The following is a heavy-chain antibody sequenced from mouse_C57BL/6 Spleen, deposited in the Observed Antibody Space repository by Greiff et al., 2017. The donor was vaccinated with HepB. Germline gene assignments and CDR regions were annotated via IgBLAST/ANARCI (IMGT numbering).Heavy chain of an antibody. J-gene: IGHJ1*03. CDR3: ARAKIYYGSSYWYFDV. Sequence: VQLQQPGAELVMPGASVKLSCKASGYTFTSYWMHWVKQRPGQGLEWIGEIDPSDSYTNYNQKFKGKSTLTVDKSSSTAYMQLSSLTSEDSAVYYCARAKIYYGSSYWYFDVWGTGTTVTVSS. V-gene: IGHV1-69*01. CDR1: GYTFTSYW. CDR2: IDPSDSYT. D-gene: IGHD1-1*01.